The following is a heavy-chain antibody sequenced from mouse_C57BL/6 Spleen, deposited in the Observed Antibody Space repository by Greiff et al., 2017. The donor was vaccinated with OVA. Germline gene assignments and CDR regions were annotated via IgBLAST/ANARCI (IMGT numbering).Heavy chain of an antibody. J-gene: IGHJ2*01. CDR1: GFTFSDYG. CDR3: ARPGDYFHFDY. CDR2: ISSGSSTI. Sequence: EVKLVESGGGLVKPGGSLKLSCAASGFTFSDYGMHWVRQAPEKGLEWVAYISSGSSTIYYADTVKGRFTISRDNAKNTLFLQMTSLRSEDTAMYYCARPGDYFHFDYWGQGTTLTVSS. D-gene: IGHD1-1*01. V-gene: IGHV5-17*01.